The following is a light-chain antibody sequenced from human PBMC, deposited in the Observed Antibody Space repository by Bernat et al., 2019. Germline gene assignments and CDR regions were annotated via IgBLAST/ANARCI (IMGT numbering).Light chain of an antibody. CDR3: QQYTGPPFT. Sequence: EIVLTQSPGSLSLSPGERAALSCRASQSVRSNYVAWYQQRPGQPPRRIIYGASSRATGIPDRFSGSGSGTDFTLTISRLEPEDFAVYYCQQYTGPPFTCGPGTK. CDR2: GAS. V-gene: IGKV3-20*01. CDR1: QSVRSNY. J-gene: IGKJ3*01.